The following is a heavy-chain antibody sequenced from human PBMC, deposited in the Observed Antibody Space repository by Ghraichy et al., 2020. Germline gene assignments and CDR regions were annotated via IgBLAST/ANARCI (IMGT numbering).Heavy chain of an antibody. J-gene: IGHJ3*02. CDR3: ASPAMTTVTTGGAFDI. Sequence: SVKVSCKASGGTFSSYAISWVRQAPGQGLEWMGGIIPIFGTANYAQKFQGRVTLTADKSTSTAYMELSSLRSEDTSVYYCASPAMTTVTTGGAFDIWGQGTMVTVSS. CDR2: IIPIFGTA. V-gene: IGHV1-69*06. CDR1: GGTFSSYA. D-gene: IGHD4-17*01.